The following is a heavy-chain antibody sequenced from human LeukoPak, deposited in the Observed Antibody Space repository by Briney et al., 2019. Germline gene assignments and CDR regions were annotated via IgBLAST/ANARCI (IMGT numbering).Heavy chain of an antibody. CDR1: RFTFSSYG. J-gene: IGHJ4*02. Sequence: GGSLRLSCAASRFTFSSYGMHWVRQAPGKGLEWVAFIRYDGSNKYYADSVKGRFTISRDNSKNTLYLQMNSLRAEDTAVYYCAKDRDYDFWSGYGDYWGQGTLVTVSS. CDR2: IRYDGSNK. V-gene: IGHV3-30*02. D-gene: IGHD3-3*01. CDR3: AKDRDYDFWSGYGDY.